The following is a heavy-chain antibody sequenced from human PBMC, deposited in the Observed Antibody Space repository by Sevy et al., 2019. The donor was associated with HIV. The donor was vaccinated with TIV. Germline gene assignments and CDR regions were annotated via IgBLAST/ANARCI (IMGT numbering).Heavy chain of an antibody. J-gene: IGHJ6*02. Sequence: GGSLRLSCAASGFTFSSYNMNWVGQAPGKGLEWVSSISSSSNYINYADSVKGRFTISRENAKNSLYLEMNTLRAEDTAVYYCARVVAYCSGGTCFPGYYYGMDVWGQGTTVTVSS. V-gene: IGHV3-21*01. CDR3: ARVVAYCSGGTCFPGYYYGMDV. CDR2: ISSSSNYI. D-gene: IGHD2-15*01. CDR1: GFTFSSYN.